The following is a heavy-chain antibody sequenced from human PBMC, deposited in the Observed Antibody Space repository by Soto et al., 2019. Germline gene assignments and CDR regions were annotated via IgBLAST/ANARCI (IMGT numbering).Heavy chain of an antibody. CDR1: VCTFSSYA. D-gene: IGHD4-4*01. Sequence: VGSLRLSCASSVCTFSSYAMSCVRQSPGKWLEWVSAISGSGGSTYYADSVKGRFTISRDNSKNTLYLQMNSLRAEDTAVYYCATAGHTVNPYFKHWGQGTLVSVSS. J-gene: IGHJ1*01. CDR3: ATAGHTVNPYFKH. CDR2: ISGSGGST. V-gene: IGHV3-23*01.